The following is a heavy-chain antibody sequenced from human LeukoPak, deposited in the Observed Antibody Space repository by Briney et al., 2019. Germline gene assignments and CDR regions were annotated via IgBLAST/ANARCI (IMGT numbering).Heavy chain of an antibody. J-gene: IGHJ3*02. Sequence: QPGRSLILSCAASGFTFSSYGMHWVRQAPGKGLEWVAVIWYDGSNKYYADSVKGRFTISRDNSKNTLYLQMNSLRAEDTAVYYCAKAIPETDAFDIWGQGTMVTLSS. CDR1: GFTFSSYG. CDR2: IWYDGSNK. V-gene: IGHV3-33*06. CDR3: AKAIPETDAFDI.